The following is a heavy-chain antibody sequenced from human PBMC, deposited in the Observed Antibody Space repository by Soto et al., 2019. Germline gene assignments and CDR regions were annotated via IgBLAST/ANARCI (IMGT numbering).Heavy chain of an antibody. J-gene: IGHJ4*02. D-gene: IGHD1-1*01. Sequence: ASVEVSCKASGYTFTSYDIYWVRQATGQGLEWMGWMNPNTGNSGYAQKFQGRVTMTSDTSISTAHMELSSLRSEDTAVYYCARRAETNGWNGFGADKYYFDFWGQGTLVTVSS. V-gene: IGHV1-8*01. CDR2: MNPNTGNS. CDR1: GYTFTSYD. CDR3: ARRAETNGWNGFGADKYYFDF.